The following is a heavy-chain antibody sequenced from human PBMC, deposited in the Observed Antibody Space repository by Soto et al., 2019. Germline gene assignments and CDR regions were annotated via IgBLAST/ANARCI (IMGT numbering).Heavy chain of an antibody. J-gene: IGHJ4*02. V-gene: IGHV5-51*01. D-gene: IGHD2-15*01. Sequence: PGESLKISCKGSGYTFTSYWIGWVRQMPGEGLEWLGVIYPGDSDTRYSPSFQGQVTIAADKSINTASLQWGSLKASDSAIYYCARSAGNSGRFSEYWGQRTLVTVSS. CDR2: IYPGDSDT. CDR3: ARSAGNSGRFSEY. CDR1: GYTFTSYW.